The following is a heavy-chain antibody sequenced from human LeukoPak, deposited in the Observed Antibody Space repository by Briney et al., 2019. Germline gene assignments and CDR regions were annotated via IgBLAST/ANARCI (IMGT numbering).Heavy chain of an antibody. V-gene: IGHV4-59*01. CDR2: IYYSGST. J-gene: IGHJ6*02. CDR3: ARDLITVAGTDYGMDV. Sequence: SETLSLTCTASGGSISSYYWSWIRQPPGKGLEWIAYIYYSGSTNYNHSLKSRVTISVDTSKNQFSLKLSSVTAADTAVYYCARDLITVAGTDYGMDVWGQGTTVTVSS. D-gene: IGHD6-19*01. CDR1: GGSISSYY.